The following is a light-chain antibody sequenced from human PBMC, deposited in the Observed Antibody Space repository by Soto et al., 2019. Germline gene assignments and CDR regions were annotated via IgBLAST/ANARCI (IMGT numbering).Light chain of an antibody. CDR3: NGYTGANTYV. Sequence: QSALTQAASVSGSPGQSITISCTGTSSDDALYRYVSWFQQHPGKAPKLLIYDVNKRPSGSPTRFSGSRSGKTASLTISGLQAEDEADYCCNGYTGANTYVFGTGTKVTVL. V-gene: IGLV2-14*01. CDR2: DVN. J-gene: IGLJ1*01. CDR1: SSDDALYRY.